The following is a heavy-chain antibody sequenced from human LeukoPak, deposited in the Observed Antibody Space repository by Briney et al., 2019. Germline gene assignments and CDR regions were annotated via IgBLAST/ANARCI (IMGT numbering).Heavy chain of an antibody. Sequence: GESLKISCQGSGYSFTSYWISWVRQMPGKGLEWMGRIDPSDSYTNYSPSFQGHVTISADKSISTAYLQWSSLKASDTAMYYCARDYGDYSWFDPWGQGTLVTVSS. J-gene: IGHJ5*02. D-gene: IGHD4-17*01. CDR1: GYSFTSYW. V-gene: IGHV5-10-1*01. CDR3: ARDYGDYSWFDP. CDR2: IDPSDSYT.